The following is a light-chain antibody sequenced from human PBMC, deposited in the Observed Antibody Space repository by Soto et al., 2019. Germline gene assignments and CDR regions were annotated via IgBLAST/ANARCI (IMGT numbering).Light chain of an antibody. V-gene: IGLV2-14*01. Sequence: QSALTQPASVSGSPGQSITISCTGTSSDVGGYNYVSWYQQHPGKAPKLMIYDVSNRPSGVSNRFSGSKSGNTASLTISGLLAEDEADYYCSSYTSSSTSVVFGGGTKVTVL. CDR1: SSDVGGYNY. CDR2: DVS. CDR3: SSYTSSSTSVV. J-gene: IGLJ2*01.